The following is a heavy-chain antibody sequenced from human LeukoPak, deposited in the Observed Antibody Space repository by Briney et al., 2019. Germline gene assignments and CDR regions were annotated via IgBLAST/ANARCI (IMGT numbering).Heavy chain of an antibody. Sequence: SETLSLTCTVSGGSISGYYWSWIRQPPGKGLEWIGEINHSGSTNYNPSLKSRVTISVDTSKNQFSLKLSSVTAADTAVYYCARSIRGYSSGWYYFDYWGQGTLITVSS. CDR1: GGSISGYY. J-gene: IGHJ4*02. D-gene: IGHD6-19*01. CDR2: INHSGST. CDR3: ARSIRGYSSGWYYFDY. V-gene: IGHV4-34*01.